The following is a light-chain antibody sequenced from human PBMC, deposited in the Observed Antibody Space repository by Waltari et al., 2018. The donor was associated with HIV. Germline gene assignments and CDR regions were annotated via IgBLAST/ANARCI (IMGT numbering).Light chain of an antibody. CDR1: SSDVGSYNY. Sequence: QSALTQPRSVSGSPGQSVTISCNGTSSDVGSYNYVSWYQQHPGRAPKLMIYDVSQRPSRVPDRFSGSKSGNTASLTISGLQAEDEADYYCCSYAGSYTFYVFGTGTKVTVL. CDR2: DVS. V-gene: IGLV2-11*01. CDR3: CSYAGSYTFYV. J-gene: IGLJ1*01.